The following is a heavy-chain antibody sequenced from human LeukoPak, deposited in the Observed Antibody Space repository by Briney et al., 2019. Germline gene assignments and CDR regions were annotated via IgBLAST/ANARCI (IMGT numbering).Heavy chain of an antibody. J-gene: IGHJ4*02. V-gene: IGHV4-34*01. CDR3: ARDRKGTSGSFDS. Sequence: PSETLSLTCAVYGGSFSADYWSWIRQPPGKGLEWIAEIDHSGDTNYNPSLKSRVIISIDTSNNQFSLSLTSVTAADTAVYYCARDRKGTSGSFDSWGQGTLVTVSS. CDR1: GGSFSADY. CDR2: IDHSGDT. D-gene: IGHD3-3*01.